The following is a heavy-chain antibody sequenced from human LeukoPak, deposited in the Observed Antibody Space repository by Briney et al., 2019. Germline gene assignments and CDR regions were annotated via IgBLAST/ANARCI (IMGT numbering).Heavy chain of an antibody. V-gene: IGHV3-23*01. CDR1: GFTFSSYA. Sequence: GGSLRLSCAASGFTFSSYAMSWVRQAPGKGLEWVSAISGSGGSTYYADSVKGRFTISRDNSKNTLYLQMNSLRAEDTAVYYCAKDLGGWSSSSHYMDVWGKGTTVTVSS. D-gene: IGHD6-6*01. CDR2: ISGSGGST. CDR3: AKDLGGWSSSSHYMDV. J-gene: IGHJ6*03.